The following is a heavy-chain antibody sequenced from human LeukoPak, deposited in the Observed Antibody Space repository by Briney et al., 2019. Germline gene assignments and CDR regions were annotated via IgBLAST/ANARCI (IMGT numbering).Heavy chain of an antibody. D-gene: IGHD7-27*01. Sequence: GGSLRLSCAASGFTFSSYRMNWVRQAPGKGLEWVSYISSSSRTIYYADSVKGRLTISRDNAKNSLYLQMNSLRAEDTAVYYCARQRDWGFGSYFDYWGQGTLVTVSS. V-gene: IGHV3-48*01. CDR1: GFTFSSYR. CDR3: ARQRDWGFGSYFDY. J-gene: IGHJ4*02. CDR2: ISSSSRTI.